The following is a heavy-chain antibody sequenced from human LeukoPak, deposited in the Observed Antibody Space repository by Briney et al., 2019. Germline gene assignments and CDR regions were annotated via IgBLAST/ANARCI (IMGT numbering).Heavy chain of an antibody. CDR3: ATCNNGVCYISFFGY. CDR2: ISSSGSTI. D-gene: IGHD2-8*01. Sequence: GGSLRLSCAASGFTFSSYEMNWVRQAPGKGLEWVSYISSSGSTIYYADSVKGRFTISRDNAKNSRYLQMNSLRAEDTAVYYCATCNNGVCYISFFGYWGQGTLVTVSS. J-gene: IGHJ4*02. CDR1: GFTFSSYE. V-gene: IGHV3-48*03.